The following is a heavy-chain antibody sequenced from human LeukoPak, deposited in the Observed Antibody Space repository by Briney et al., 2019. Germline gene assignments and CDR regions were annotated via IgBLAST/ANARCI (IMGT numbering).Heavy chain of an antibody. CDR2: IYYSGST. J-gene: IGHJ5*02. CDR3: ARDSREYGLPTRTYGFDP. V-gene: IGHV4-59*01. Sequence: SETLSLTCAVYGGSFSGYYWSWIRQPPGKGLEWIGYIYYSGSTNYNPSLKSRVTISVDTSKNQFSLKLSSVTAADTAVYYCARDSREYGLPTRTYGFDPWGQGTLVTVSS. CDR1: GGSFSGYY. D-gene: IGHD2/OR15-2a*01.